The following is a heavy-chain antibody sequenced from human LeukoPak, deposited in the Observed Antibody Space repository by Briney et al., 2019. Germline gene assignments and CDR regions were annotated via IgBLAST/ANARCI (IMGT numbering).Heavy chain of an antibody. Sequence: PGGSLRLSCAASGFTFSSYAMSWVRLAPGKGLEWVSAISGSGGSTYYADSVKGRFTISRDNSKNTLYLQMNSLRAEDTAVYYCAKDFDGPLYFDYWGQGTLVTVSS. V-gene: IGHV3-23*01. D-gene: IGHD3-9*01. CDR2: ISGSGGST. CDR1: GFTFSSYA. J-gene: IGHJ4*02. CDR3: AKDFDGPLYFDY.